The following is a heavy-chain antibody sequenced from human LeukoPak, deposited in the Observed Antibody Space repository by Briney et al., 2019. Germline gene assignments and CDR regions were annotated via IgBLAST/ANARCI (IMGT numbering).Heavy chain of an antibody. V-gene: IGHV4-39*07. CDR1: GGSISSSSYY. J-gene: IGHJ6*03. D-gene: IGHD1-26*01. CDR2: IYHSGST. Sequence: SSETLSLTCTVSGGSISSSSYYWGWIRQPPGKGLEWIGSIYHSGSTYYNPSLKSRVTISVDRSKNQFSLKLSSVTAADTAVYYCARRYSGSRRVGYYYYMDVWGKGTTVTVSS. CDR3: ARRYSGSRRVGYYYYMDV.